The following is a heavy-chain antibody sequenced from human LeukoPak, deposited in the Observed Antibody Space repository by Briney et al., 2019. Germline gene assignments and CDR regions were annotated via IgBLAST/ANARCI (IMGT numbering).Heavy chain of an antibody. J-gene: IGHJ4*02. CDR3: ARVEMDSSGFFFDY. CDR1: GFTFSSYW. Sequence: GGSLRLSCAASGFTFSSYWMHWVRQAPGKGLVWVSRINSDGSSTSYADSVKGRFTISRDNAKNTLYLQMNSLRAEDTAVYYCARVEMDSSGFFFDYWGQGTLVTVSS. D-gene: IGHD3-22*01. V-gene: IGHV3-74*01. CDR2: INSDGSST.